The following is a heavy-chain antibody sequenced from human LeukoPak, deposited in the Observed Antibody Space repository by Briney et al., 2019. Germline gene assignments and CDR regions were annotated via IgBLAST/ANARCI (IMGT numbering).Heavy chain of an antibody. Sequence: SETLSLTCAVSGYSISSGYYWSWIRRPPGKGLEWIGEINHSGSTNYNPSLKSRVTISVDTSRNQFSLKLSSVTAADTAVYYCARVVVPAAISASWFDPWGQGTLVTVSS. CDR3: ARVVVPAAISASWFDP. V-gene: IGHV4-34*01. D-gene: IGHD2-2*02. J-gene: IGHJ5*02. CDR1: GYSISSGYY. CDR2: INHSGST.